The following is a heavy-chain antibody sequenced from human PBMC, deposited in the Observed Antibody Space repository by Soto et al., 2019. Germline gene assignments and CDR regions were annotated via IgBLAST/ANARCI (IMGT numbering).Heavy chain of an antibody. CDR2: IKQDGSEK. Sequence: GGSLRLSCAASGFTFSSYWMSWVRQAPGKGLEWVANIKQDGSEKYYVDSVKGRFTISRDKAKNSLYLQMNSLRAEDTAVYYCARDLPSGVGILWFGECWFDPWGQGTLVTVSS. J-gene: IGHJ5*02. CDR1: GFTFSSYW. CDR3: ARDLPSGVGILWFGECWFDP. V-gene: IGHV3-7*01. D-gene: IGHD3-10*01.